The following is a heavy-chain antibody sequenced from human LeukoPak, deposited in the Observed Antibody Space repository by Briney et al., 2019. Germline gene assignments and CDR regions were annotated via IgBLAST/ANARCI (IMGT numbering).Heavy chain of an antibody. V-gene: IGHV4-59*02. Sequence: SETLSLTCTVSGGSVSSYYWSWIRQPPGKGLEWIGYIYYSGSTNYNPSLKSRVTISVDTSKNQFSLKLSSVTAADTAVYYCARVVESIAAAGTNFDYWGQGTLVTVSS. CDR2: IYYSGST. CDR3: ARVVESIAAAGTNFDY. CDR1: GGSVSSYY. J-gene: IGHJ4*02. D-gene: IGHD6-13*01.